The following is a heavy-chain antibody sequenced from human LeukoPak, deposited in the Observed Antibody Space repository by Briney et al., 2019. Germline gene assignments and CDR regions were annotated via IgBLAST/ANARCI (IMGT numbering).Heavy chain of an antibody. Sequence: SETLSLTCTVSGGSISSYYWSWIRQPPGKGLEWIGYIYYSGSTNYNPSLKSRVTISVDTSKNQFSLKLSSVTAADTAVYHCARTSVAGSSRFDYWGQGTLVTVSS. V-gene: IGHV4-59*01. D-gene: IGHD6-6*01. J-gene: IGHJ4*02. CDR3: ARTSVAGSSRFDY. CDR1: GGSISSYY. CDR2: IYYSGST.